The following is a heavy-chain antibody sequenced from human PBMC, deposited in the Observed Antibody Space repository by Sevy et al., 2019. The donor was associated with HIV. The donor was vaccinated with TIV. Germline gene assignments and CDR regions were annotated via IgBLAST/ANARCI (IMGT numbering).Heavy chain of an antibody. V-gene: IGHV4-31*03. J-gene: IGHJ5*02. D-gene: IGHD3-16*01. CDR2: IYVSGGT. Sequence: SQTLSLTCTVSVGSISSGGYFWSWIRQHPGKGLEWIGYIYVSGGTNYNPSLKSRVTLSVAKSKNQLFLKLSSVTAAGTAVYYCSNDSSHVEKTMIKGFDPWGQGTLVTVSS. CDR1: VGSISSGGYF. CDR3: SNDSSHVEKTMIKGFDP.